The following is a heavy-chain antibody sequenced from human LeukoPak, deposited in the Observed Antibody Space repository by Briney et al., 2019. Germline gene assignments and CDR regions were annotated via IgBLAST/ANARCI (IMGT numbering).Heavy chain of an antibody. J-gene: IGHJ4*02. CDR3: ARGTPFSHTLDY. CDR2: IYTSGST. CDR1: GGSISSSGYG. V-gene: IGHV4-61*02. Sequence: PSETLSLTCTVAGGSISSSGYGWGWLRQRAGKGLEWIGRIYTSGSTNYNPSLKSRVTMSVDRSKNQFSLKLSSVTAADTAVYYCARGTPFSHTLDYWGQGTLVTVSS. D-gene: IGHD3-16*01.